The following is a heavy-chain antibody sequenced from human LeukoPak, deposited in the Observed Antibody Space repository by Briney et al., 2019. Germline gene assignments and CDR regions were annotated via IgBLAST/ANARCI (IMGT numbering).Heavy chain of an antibody. Sequence: AGGSLRLSCAASGFTFSSYAMSWVRQAPGKGLEWVSAISGSGGSTYYADSVKGRFTISRDNSKNTLYLQMNSLRAEDTAVYYCAKDGRGSSSWYGGMDYWGQGTLVTVSS. J-gene: IGHJ4*02. CDR3: AKDGRGSSSWYGGMDY. CDR1: GFTFSSYA. D-gene: IGHD6-13*01. V-gene: IGHV3-23*01. CDR2: ISGSGGST.